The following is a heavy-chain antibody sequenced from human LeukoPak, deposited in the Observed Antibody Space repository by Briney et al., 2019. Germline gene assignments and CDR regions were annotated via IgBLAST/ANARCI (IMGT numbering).Heavy chain of an antibody. CDR2: IYYSGST. J-gene: IGHJ4*01. CDR3: ARGINGAKWLVPYYFDY. CDR1: GGSISSSSYY. Sequence: PSGTLSLTCTVSGGSISSSSYYWGWIRQPPGEGLEWIGSIYYSGSTYYNPSLKSRVTISVDTSKSLFSLKLSSVTAADTAVYYCARGINGAKWLVPYYFDYWGHGTLVTVSS. V-gene: IGHV4-39*02. D-gene: IGHD6-19*01.